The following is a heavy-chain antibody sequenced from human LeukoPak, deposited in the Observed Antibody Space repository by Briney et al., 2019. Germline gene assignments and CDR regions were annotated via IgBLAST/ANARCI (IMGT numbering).Heavy chain of an antibody. CDR2: ISTYNGNT. CDR1: GYTFMKYG. V-gene: IGHV1-18*01. D-gene: IGHD1-26*01. Sequence: ASVNVSCEASGYTFMKYGFSWVRQAPGQGLEWLGWISTYNGNTKYAEKFQGRVTMTTDTSTSTAYMELRSLRSDDTAVYHCARDPKWEGWNTEGRVMDVWGQGTTVTVSS. J-gene: IGHJ6*02. CDR3: ARDPKWEGWNTEGRVMDV.